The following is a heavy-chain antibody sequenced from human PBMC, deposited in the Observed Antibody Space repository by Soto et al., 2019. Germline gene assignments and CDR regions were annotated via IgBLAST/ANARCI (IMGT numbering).Heavy chain of an antibody. V-gene: IGHV1-69*13. D-gene: IGHD5-18*01. J-gene: IGHJ6*02. CDR2: IIPIFGTA. CDR1: GGTFSSYA. CDR3: ASSGYSYGWESYYYYGMDV. Sequence: SVKVSCKASGGTFSSYAISWVRQAPGQGLEWMGGIIPIFGTANYAQKFQGRVTITADESTSTAYMELSSLRSEDTAVYYCASSGYSYGWESYYYYGMDVWGQGTTVTVSS.